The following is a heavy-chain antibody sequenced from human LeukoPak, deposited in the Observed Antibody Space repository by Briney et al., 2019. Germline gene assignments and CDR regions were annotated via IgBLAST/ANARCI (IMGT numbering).Heavy chain of an antibody. CDR2: ISDSSDYT. V-gene: IGHV3-23*01. Sequence: PGGSLRLSCAASGFTFSTYAMSWVRQAPGKGLEWVSIISDSSDYTNNADSVKGRFTISRDNSKNTLYLQMNSLRAEDTAVYYCARRGNSYEFDYWGQGTLVTVSS. D-gene: IGHD5-18*01. CDR1: GFTFSTYA. J-gene: IGHJ4*02. CDR3: ARRGNSYEFDY.